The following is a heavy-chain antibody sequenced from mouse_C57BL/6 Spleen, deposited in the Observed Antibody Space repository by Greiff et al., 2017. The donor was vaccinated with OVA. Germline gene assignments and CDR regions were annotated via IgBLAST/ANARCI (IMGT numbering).Heavy chain of an antibody. J-gene: IGHJ4*01. V-gene: IGHV3-6*01. CDR2: ISYDGSN. Sequence: EVQVVESGPGLVKPSQSLSLTCSVTGYSITSGYYWNWIRQFPGNKLEWMGYISYDGSNNYNPSLKNRISITRDTSKNQFFLKLNSVTTEDTATYYCARDQGYGNFAMDYWGQGTSVTVSS. CDR1: GYSITSGYY. D-gene: IGHD2-10*02. CDR3: ARDQGYGNFAMDY.